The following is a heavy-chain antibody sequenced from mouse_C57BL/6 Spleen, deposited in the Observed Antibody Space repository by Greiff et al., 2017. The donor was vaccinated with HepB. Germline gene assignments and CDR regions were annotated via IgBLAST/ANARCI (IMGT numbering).Heavy chain of an antibody. CDR2: IDPETGGT. D-gene: IGHD1-1*01. CDR1: GYTFTDYE. CDR3: TREGIYYGSSSFAY. V-gene: IGHV1-15*01. J-gene: IGHJ3*01. Sequence: VQLQQSGAELVRPGASVTLSCKASGYTFTDYEMHWVKQTPVHGLEWIGAIDPETGGTAYNQKFKGKAILTADKSSSTAYMELRSLTSEDSAVYYCTREGIYYGSSSFAYWGQGTLVTVSA.